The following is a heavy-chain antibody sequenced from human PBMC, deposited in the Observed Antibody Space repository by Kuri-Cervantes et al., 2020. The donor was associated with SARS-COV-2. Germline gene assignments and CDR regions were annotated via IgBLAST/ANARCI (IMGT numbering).Heavy chain of an antibody. J-gene: IGHJ4*02. Sequence: SVKVSCKASGGTFSSYAISWVRQAPGQGLEWMGRIIPIFGTANYAQKFQGRVTITADESTSTAYMELSSLRSEDTAVYYCASRPYSSGWYEGIDYWGQGTLVTSPQ. CDR3: ASRPYSSGWYEGIDY. D-gene: IGHD6-19*01. CDR2: IIPIFGTA. V-gene: IGHV1-69*13. CDR1: GGTFSSYA.